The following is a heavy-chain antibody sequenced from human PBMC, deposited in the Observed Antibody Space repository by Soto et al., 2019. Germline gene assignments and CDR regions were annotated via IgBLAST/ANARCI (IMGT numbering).Heavy chain of an antibody. V-gene: IGHV3-30*18. Sequence: QVQLVESGGRVVQPGRSLRLSCAASGFTFTSYGMHWVRQAPGKGLEWVALISYDGSKQYYADSVKGRFTISRDNSKNTLDLQLNSLRTEDTAVYYCAKDGPNKPDSGSEDFQFWGQGTLVTVSS. D-gene: IGHD3-3*01. J-gene: IGHJ4*02. CDR1: GFTFTSYG. CDR3: AKDGPNKPDSGSEDFQF. CDR2: ISYDGSKQ.